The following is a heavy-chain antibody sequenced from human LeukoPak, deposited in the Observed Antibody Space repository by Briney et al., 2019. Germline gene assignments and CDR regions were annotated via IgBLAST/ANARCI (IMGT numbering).Heavy chain of an antibody. CDR1: GLTFSSYE. CDR3: AKDGRNSPLM. Sequence: PGGSLRLSCAASGLTFSSYEMNWVRQAPGKGLDWVSGITTSGGTTYYADSVQGRFTISRDNSRNMLFLQMNSLRAEDTAVYYCAKDGRNSPLMWGQGTVASVSS. CDR2: ITTSGGTT. J-gene: IGHJ3*02. D-gene: IGHD2/OR15-2a*01. V-gene: IGHV3-23*01.